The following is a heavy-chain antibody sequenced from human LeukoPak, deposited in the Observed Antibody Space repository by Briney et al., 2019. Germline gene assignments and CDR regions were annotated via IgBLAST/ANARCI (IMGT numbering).Heavy chain of an antibody. CDR2: ISSSSSYI. CDR1: GFTFSSYS. J-gene: IGHJ4*02. Sequence: GGSLRLSCAASGFTFSSYSMNWVRQAPGKGLEWVSSISSSSSYIYYADSVKGRFTISRDNAKNSLYLQMNSLRAEDTAVYYCAGLGLSYFDYWGQGTLVTVSS. D-gene: IGHD3-16*02. V-gene: IGHV3-21*01. CDR3: AGLGLSYFDY.